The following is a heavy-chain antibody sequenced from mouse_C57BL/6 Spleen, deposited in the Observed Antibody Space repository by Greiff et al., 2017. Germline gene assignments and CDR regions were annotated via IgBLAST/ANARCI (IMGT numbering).Heavy chain of an antibody. D-gene: IGHD1-1*01. J-gene: IGHJ3*01. CDR3: ESPLYYGSGAWFAY. CDR1: GYTFTGYW. Sequence: QVQLQQSGAELMKPGASVKLSCKATGYTFTGYWIEWVKQRPGHGLEWIGEILPGSGSTNYNEKFKGKATFTADTSSNTAYMKLSSLTTEDSAIYDCESPLYYGSGAWFAYWGQGTLVTVSA. V-gene: IGHV1-9*01. CDR2: ILPGSGST.